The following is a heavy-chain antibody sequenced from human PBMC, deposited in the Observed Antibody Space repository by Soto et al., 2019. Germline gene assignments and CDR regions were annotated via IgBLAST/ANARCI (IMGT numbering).Heavy chain of an antibody. CDR2: ISGSGGST. D-gene: IGHD6-19*01. Sequence: GGSLRLSCAASGFTFSSYAMSWVRQAPGKGLEWVSAISGSGGSTYYADSVKGRFTISRDDSKNTLYLQMNSLRAEDTAVYYCAKDDPYISVAGTNSLDCWGQGTLVTVSS. V-gene: IGHV3-23*01. CDR1: GFTFSSYA. J-gene: IGHJ4*02. CDR3: AKDDPYISVAGTNSLDC.